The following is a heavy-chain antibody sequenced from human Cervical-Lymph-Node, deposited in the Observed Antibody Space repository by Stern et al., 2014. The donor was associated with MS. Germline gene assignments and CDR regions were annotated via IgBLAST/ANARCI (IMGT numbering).Heavy chain of an antibody. Sequence: VQLVESGGGLVQPGGSLRLSCAASGFTFSSYAMSWVRQAPGKGLEWVSAVSRSSGSQCYAESVKGRFPLSTDNSKNTIELEMNSLRAEDTAVYYCAKAVSGYWCFDLWGRGALVTVSS. CDR1: GFTFSSYA. CDR3: AKAVSGYWCFDL. CDR2: VSRSSGSQ. V-gene: IGHV3-23*04. J-gene: IGHJ2*01. D-gene: IGHD6-19*01.